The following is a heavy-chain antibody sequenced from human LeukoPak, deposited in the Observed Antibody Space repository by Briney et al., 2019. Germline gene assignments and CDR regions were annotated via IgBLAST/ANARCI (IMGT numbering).Heavy chain of an antibody. CDR1: GGSISSGGYS. J-gene: IGHJ4*02. CDR2: IYYSGST. D-gene: IGHD3-10*01. CDR3: ARASITMVRGVIIGAFDY. Sequence: PSETLSLTCAVSGGSISSGGYSWSWIRQPPGKGLEWIGYIYYSGSTNYNPSLKSRVTISVDTSKNQFSLKLSSVTAADTAVYYCARASITMVRGVIIGAFDYWGQGTLVTVSS. V-gene: IGHV4-61*08.